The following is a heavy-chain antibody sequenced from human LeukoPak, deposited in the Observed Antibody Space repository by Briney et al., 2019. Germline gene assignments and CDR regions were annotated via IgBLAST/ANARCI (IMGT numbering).Heavy chain of an antibody. CDR3: ARVLNGCFDP. J-gene: IGHJ5*02. D-gene: IGHD2-8*01. V-gene: IGHV4-59*01. Sequence: PSETLSLTCTVSGGSISSYYWSWIRQPPGKGLEWIGYIYYSGSTNYNPSLKSRVTISVDTSKDQFSLKLSSVTAADTAVYYCARVLNGCFDPWGQGTLVTVSS. CDR2: IYYSGST. CDR1: GGSISSYY.